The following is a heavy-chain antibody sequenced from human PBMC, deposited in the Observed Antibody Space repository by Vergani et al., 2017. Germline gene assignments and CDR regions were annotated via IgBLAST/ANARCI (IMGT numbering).Heavy chain of an antibody. CDR3: ARGNCGVNCPKYNWLAP. Sequence: QVHLQESGPGVVKPSDTLSLTCTVSGGSMSDFYWTWIRQPAGRGLDWIGRIYPNGNGNYNESLRSRLTMSIDTSRSQFSLSLSSVTAADTAVYYCARGNCGVNCPKYNWLAPLGRGILVTVSS. V-gene: IGHV4-4*07. CDR2: IYPNGNG. CDR1: GGSMSDFY. D-gene: IGHD2-21*01. J-gene: IGHJ5*02.